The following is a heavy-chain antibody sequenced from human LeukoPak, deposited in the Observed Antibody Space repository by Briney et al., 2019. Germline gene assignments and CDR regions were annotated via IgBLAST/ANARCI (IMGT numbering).Heavy chain of an antibody. V-gene: IGHV3-21*01. CDR3: ARDSASLWFGELSGWFAP. D-gene: IGHD3-10*01. CDR2: ISSSSSYI. J-gene: IGHJ5*02. Sequence: PGGSLRLSCAASGFTFSSYSMNWVRQAPEKGLEWVSSISSSSSYIYYADSVKGRFTISRDNAKYSLHLQMNSLRAEDTAVYYCARDSASLWFGELSGWFAPWGQGTLVTVSS. CDR1: GFTFSSYS.